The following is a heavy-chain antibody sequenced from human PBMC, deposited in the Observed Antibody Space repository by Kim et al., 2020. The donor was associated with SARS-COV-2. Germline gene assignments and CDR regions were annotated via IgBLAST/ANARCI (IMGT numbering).Heavy chain of an antibody. D-gene: IGHD3-10*01. V-gene: IGHV3-21*01. CDR1: GFTFSSYS. CDR2: ISSSSSYI. Sequence: GGSLRLSCAASGFTFSSYSMNWVRQAPGKGLEWVSSISSSSSYIYYADSLKGRFTISRDNAKNSLYLQMNSLRAEDTAVYYCARGWLHYGSGSSPDYWGQGTLVTVSS. CDR3: ARGWLHYGSGSSPDY. J-gene: IGHJ4*02.